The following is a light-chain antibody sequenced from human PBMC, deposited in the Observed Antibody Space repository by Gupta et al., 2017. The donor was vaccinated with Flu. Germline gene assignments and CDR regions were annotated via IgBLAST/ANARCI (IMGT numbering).Light chain of an antibody. CDR3: QQYYSTQYS. Sequence: DIVMPQSPDSLAVSLGERATINCKSSQSVLYSSNNKNYLAWYQQKPGQPPKLLIYWASTRESGVPDRFSGSGSGTDFTLTISSLQAEDVAVYYCQQYYSTQYSFGQGTKLEIK. CDR1: QSVLYSSNNKNY. CDR2: WAS. V-gene: IGKV4-1*01. J-gene: IGKJ2*03.